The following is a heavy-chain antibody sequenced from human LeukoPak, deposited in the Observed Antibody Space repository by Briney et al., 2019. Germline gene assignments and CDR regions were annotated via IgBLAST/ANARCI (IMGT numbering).Heavy chain of an antibody. CDR1: RGTFSSYD. V-gene: IGHV4-59*08. D-gene: IGHD1-7*01. Sequence: AETLRLSCAVSRGTFSSYDRSWIRQPPGKGLEWIGNVHYRGSTDYNPSLKSRVTISVDTSKNQFSLKLSSVTAADMAVYYCARHAGNWNYGYGFDVWGQGTLVTVSS. CDR2: VHYRGST. J-gene: IGHJ3*01. CDR3: ARHAGNWNYGYGFDV.